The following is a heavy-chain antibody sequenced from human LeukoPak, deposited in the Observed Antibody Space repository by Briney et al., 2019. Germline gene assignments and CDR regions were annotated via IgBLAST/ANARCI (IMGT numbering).Heavy chain of an antibody. J-gene: IGHJ4*02. CDR2: IYYSGST. D-gene: IGHD3-22*01. Sequence: SETLSLTCTVSGGSISSSSYYWGWIRQPPGKGLEWIGSIYYSGSTYYNPSLKSRVTISVDTSKNQSSLKLSSVTAADTAVYYCARSVWLGSSGYKREPDYWGQGTLVTVSS. CDR1: GGSISSSSYY. CDR3: ARSVWLGSSGYKREPDY. V-gene: IGHV4-39*01.